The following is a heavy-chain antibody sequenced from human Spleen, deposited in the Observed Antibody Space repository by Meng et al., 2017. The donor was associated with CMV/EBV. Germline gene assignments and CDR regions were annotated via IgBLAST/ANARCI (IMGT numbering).Heavy chain of an antibody. D-gene: IGHD2-15*01. CDR2: IKQDGSEK. J-gene: IGHJ4*02. V-gene: IGHV3-7*01. CDR3: AGGWSFDY. Sequence: GGSLRLSWAASGFSFRNHWMSWVRQAPGKGLEWVANIKQDGSEKYYVDSVKGRFTISRDNAKNSLYLQMNSLRAEDTAVYYCAGGWSFDYWGQGTLVTVSS. CDR1: GFSFRNHW.